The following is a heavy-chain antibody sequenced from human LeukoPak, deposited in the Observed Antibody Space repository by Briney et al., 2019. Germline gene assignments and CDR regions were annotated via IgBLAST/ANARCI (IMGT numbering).Heavy chain of an antibody. CDR3: ARDLGSGSAYYSDSNDY. CDR1: GFTVSSNY. CDR2: IYSGGST. D-gene: IGHD3-22*01. Sequence: GGSLRLSCAASGFTVSSNYMSWVRQAPGKGLEWVSVIYSGGSTYYADSVKGRFTISRDISKNTLYLQMNSLRAEDTAVYYCARDLGSGSAYYSDSNDYWGQGTLVTVSS. V-gene: IGHV3-53*01. J-gene: IGHJ4*02.